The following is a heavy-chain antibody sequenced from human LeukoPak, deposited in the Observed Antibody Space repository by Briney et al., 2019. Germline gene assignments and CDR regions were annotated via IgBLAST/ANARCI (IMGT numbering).Heavy chain of an antibody. V-gene: IGHV4-34*01. D-gene: IGHD5-18*01. CDR1: GGSFSGYY. CDR3: ARDNTASRYYYYMDV. J-gene: IGHJ6*03. Sequence: SETLSLTCAVYGGSFSGYYWSWIRQPPGKGLEWIGEINHSGSTNYNPSLKSRVTISVDTSKNQFSLKLSSVTAADTAVYYCARDNTASRYYYYMDVWGKGTTVTISS. CDR2: INHSGST.